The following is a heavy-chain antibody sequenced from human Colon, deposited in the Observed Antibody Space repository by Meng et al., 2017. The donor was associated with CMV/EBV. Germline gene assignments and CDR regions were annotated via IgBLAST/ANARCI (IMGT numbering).Heavy chain of an antibody. D-gene: IGHD6-13*01. CDR2: MNPNNGDT. CDR3: ARGIAAGVDY. V-gene: IGHV1-8*01. CDR1: GYTFTNYH. J-gene: IGHJ4*02. Sequence: SCKASGYTFTNYHINWVRQATGQGLEWMGWMNPNNGDTGYAQKFQGRVTMTRDTSITTVYMELSSLRSEDTALYYCARGIAAGVDYWGQGTLVTVSS.